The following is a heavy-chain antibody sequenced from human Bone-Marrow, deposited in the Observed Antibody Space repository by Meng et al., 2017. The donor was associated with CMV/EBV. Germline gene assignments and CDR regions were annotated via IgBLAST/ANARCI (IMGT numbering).Heavy chain of an antibody. J-gene: IGHJ6*01. CDR1: GFTFSSYG. CDR2: IRYDGSNK. CDR3: ARWIGSGYYKVDKVTDYYYYGMAV. V-gene: IGHV3-30*02. D-gene: IGHD3-3*01. Sequence: SCKASGFTFSSYGMHWVRQAPGKGLEWVTFIRYDGSNKYYADSVKGRFTISRDNAKNSLYLQMNSLRAEDTALYYCARWIGSGYYKVDKVTDYYYYGMAVWGQGHTVNGAS.